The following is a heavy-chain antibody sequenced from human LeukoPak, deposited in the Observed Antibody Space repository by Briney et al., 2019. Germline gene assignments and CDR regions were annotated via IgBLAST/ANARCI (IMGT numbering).Heavy chain of an antibody. D-gene: IGHD5-12*01. J-gene: IGHJ4*02. CDR3: ATWGVATNYFDY. CDR2: IYYSGST. Sequence: GSLRLSCAASGFTFSSYWMSWVRQAPGKGLEWIGSIYYSGSTYYNPSLKSRVTISVDTSKNQFSLKLSSVTAADTAVYYCATWGVATNYFDYWGQGTLVTVSS. V-gene: IGHV4-59*05. CDR1: GFTFSSYW.